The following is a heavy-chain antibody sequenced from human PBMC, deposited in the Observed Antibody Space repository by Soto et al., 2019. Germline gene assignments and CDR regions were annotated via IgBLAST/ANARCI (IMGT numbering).Heavy chain of an antibody. CDR2: IYYSGST. CDR1: GCSISSYY. D-gene: IGHD3-22*01. Sequence: PSETRSLTWTVSGCSISSYYWSWSRPPPGKGLEWMGYIYYSGSTNYNPSLKSRVTISVDTSKNQFSLKLSSVTAADTAVYYCAREIGYYYDSSPLWGQGTLVTVPS. J-gene: IGHJ4*02. CDR3: AREIGYYYDSSPL. V-gene: IGHV4-59*01.